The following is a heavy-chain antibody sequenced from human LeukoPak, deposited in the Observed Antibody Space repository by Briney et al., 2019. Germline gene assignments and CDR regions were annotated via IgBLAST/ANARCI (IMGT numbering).Heavy chain of an antibody. CDR1: GGTFSSYA. Sequence: GASVKVSCKASGGTFSSYAISWVRQAPGQGLEWMGGIIPIFGTANYAQKIQGRVTITADESTSTAYMELSSLRSEDTAVYYCASVSIVVVPAAMHYWGQGTLVTISS. J-gene: IGHJ4*02. CDR3: ASVSIVVVPAAMHY. CDR2: IIPIFGTA. D-gene: IGHD2-2*01. V-gene: IGHV1-69*13.